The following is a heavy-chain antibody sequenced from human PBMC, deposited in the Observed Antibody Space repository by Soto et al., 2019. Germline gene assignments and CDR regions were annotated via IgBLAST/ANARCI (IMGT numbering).Heavy chain of an antibody. Sequence: EVQLLESGGDLVQPGGSLRLSCAASGFTFSSCAMGWVRQTPGKRLEWVSTISRGGNTFYADSVRGRFTISRDNSKDTLYLQMNSLRGEDTAVYYCATVPHDYGDFNWFDPWGQGTLVTVSS. J-gene: IGHJ5*02. V-gene: IGHV3-23*01. CDR2: ISRGGNT. D-gene: IGHD4-17*01. CDR1: GFTFSSCA. CDR3: ATVPHDYGDFNWFDP.